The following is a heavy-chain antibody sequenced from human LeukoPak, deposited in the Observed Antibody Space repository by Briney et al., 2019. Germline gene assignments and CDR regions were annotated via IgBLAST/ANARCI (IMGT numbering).Heavy chain of an antibody. J-gene: IGHJ5*02. V-gene: IGHV4-34*01. CDR1: GGSFSGYY. D-gene: IGHD4-17*01. CDR3: ARGSFVSYGASSAGWFAR. CDR2: INHSGST. Sequence: PSETLSLTCAVYGGSFSGYYWSWIRQPPGKWREWIGEINHSGSTNYNPSLKSRVTISVDTSKNQFSLKLSSVPAADTAVYYCARGSFVSYGASSAGWFARGGEGTLVTVSS.